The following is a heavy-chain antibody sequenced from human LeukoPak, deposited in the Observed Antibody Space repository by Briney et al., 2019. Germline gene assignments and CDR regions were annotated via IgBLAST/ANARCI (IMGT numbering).Heavy chain of an antibody. CDR3: AREGDSSGYYPLEY. J-gene: IGHJ4*02. CDR2: IWYDGSNK. Sequence: GGSLRLSCAASGFTVSSYYMYWVRQAPGKGLEWVAVIWYDGSNKYYADSVKGRFTISRDNSKNTLYLQMNSLRAEDTAVYYCAREGDSSGYYPLEYWGQGTLVTVSS. D-gene: IGHD3-22*01. CDR1: GFTVSSYY. V-gene: IGHV3-33*07.